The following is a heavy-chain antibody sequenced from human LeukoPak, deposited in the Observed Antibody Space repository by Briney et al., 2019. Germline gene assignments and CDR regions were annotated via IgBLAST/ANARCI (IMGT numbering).Heavy chain of an antibody. CDR2: INHSGST. CDR1: GGSFSGYY. D-gene: IGHD3-10*01. J-gene: IGHJ6*03. V-gene: IGHV4-34*01. CDR3: ARDRTGITMVRGVIITRNMDV. Sequence: SETLSLTCAVYGGSFSGYYWSWIRQPPGKGLEWIGEINHSGSTNYNPSLKSRVTISVDTSKNQFSLKLSSVTAADTAVYYCARDRTGITMVRGVIITRNMDVWGKGTTVTVSS.